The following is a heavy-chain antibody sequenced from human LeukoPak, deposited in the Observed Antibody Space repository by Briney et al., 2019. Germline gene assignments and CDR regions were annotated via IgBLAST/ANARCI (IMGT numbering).Heavy chain of an antibody. D-gene: IGHD2-15*01. CDR1: GGSISSSSYY. Sequence: PSETLSLTCTVSGGSISSSSYYWGWIRQPPGKGLEWIGSIYYSGNTYYNSSLKSRVTISVDTSKNQFSLILTPVTATDTAVYYCARGSTDLPYCSGGSCYYDYWGQGTLVTVSS. CDR2: IYYSGNT. V-gene: IGHV4-39*01. CDR3: ARGSTDLPYCSGGSCYYDY. J-gene: IGHJ4*02.